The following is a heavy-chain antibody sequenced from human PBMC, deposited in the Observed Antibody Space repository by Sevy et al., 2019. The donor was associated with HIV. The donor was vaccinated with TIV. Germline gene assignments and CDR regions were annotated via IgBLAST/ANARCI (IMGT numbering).Heavy chain of an antibody. Sequence: ASVKVSCKASGYSFASNCISWVRQAPGQELEWMGWVTPYNGNKKYAEKLQGRVSMTTDTSTSTGYMELRSLRSDDTAVYYCARCLGGLRPWEYNWFDPWGQGTLVTVSS. V-gene: IGHV1-18*01. D-gene: IGHD1-26*01. CDR3: ARCLGGLRPWEYNWFDP. CDR1: GYSFASNC. CDR2: VTPYNGNK. J-gene: IGHJ5*02.